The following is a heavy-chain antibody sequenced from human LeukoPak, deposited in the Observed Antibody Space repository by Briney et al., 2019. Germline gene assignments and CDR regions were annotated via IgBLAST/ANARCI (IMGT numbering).Heavy chain of an antibody. Sequence: GGSLRLSCAASGFTFSSCAMSWVRQAPGKGLEWVSAISGSGGSTYYADSVKGRFTISRDNSKNTLYLQMNSLRAEDTAVYYCASHYDSSGYYFHYYYYGMDVWGQGTTVTVSS. D-gene: IGHD3-22*01. CDR2: ISGSGGST. CDR3: ASHYDSSGYYFHYYYYGMDV. V-gene: IGHV3-23*01. J-gene: IGHJ6*02. CDR1: GFTFSSCA.